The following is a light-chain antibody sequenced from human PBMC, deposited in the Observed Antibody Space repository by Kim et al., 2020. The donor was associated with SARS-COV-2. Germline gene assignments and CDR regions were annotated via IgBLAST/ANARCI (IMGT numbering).Light chain of an antibody. V-gene: IGLV3-1*01. J-gene: IGLJ2*01. Sequence: SYELTQPPSVSVSPGQTASITCSGDKLGDKYACWYQQKPGQSPVLVIYQDSKRPSGIPEGFSGSNSGNTATLTISGTQAMDEADYYCQAWDSSIVVFGGG. CDR3: QAWDSSIVV. CDR2: QDS. CDR1: KLGDKY.